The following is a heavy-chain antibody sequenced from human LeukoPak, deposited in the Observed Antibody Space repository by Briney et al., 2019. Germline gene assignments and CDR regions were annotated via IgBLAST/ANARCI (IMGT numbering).Heavy chain of an antibody. Sequence: SETLSLTCTVSGASISSGDYYWSWIRQPPGKGLECIGHIYYSGSTYYNPSLKSRVTISVDTSKNQFSLKLSSVTAADTAVYYCARDLSGSSSFGSWGQGTLVTVSS. J-gene: IGHJ4*02. CDR2: IYYSGST. D-gene: IGHD6-6*01. V-gene: IGHV4-30-4*01. CDR1: GASISSGDYY. CDR3: ARDLSGSSSFGS.